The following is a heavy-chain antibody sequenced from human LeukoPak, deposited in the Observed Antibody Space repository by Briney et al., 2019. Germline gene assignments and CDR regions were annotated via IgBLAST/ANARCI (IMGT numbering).Heavy chain of an antibody. D-gene: IGHD3-22*01. V-gene: IGHV4-34*01. CDR1: GGSFSGYY. J-gene: IGHJ4*02. Sequence: SETLPLICAVYGGSFSGYYWSWIRQPPGKGLEWIGEINHSGSTNYNPSLKSRVTISVDTSKNQFSLKLSSVTAADTAVYYCARTYYYDSSGCPFEYWGQGTLVTVSS. CDR2: INHSGST. CDR3: ARTYYYDSSGCPFEY.